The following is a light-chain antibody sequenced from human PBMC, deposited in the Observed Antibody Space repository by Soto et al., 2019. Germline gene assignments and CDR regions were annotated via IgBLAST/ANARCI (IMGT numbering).Light chain of an antibody. Sequence: DIQLTQSPSSLSASVGDRVTITCQADHDITNYLNWYQQRPGQAPKLLIYDASNLEAGVPSRFSGSGSGRSFTFTIANLQSEDFATYYCQQYDDLPLTFGGGTKVE. CDR3: QQYDDLPLT. J-gene: IGKJ4*01. V-gene: IGKV1-33*01. CDR1: HDITNY. CDR2: DAS.